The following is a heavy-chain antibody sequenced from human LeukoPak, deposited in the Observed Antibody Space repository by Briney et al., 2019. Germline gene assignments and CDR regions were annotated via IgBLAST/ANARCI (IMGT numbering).Heavy chain of an antibody. Sequence: GSVKVFCKASGYTFTGYYMHWVRQAPGQGLEWMGWINPNSGGTNYAQKFQGRVTMTRDTSISTAYMELSRLRSDDTAVYYCARVGRSSSWYRYWFDPWGQGTLVTVSS. J-gene: IGHJ5*02. CDR3: ARVGRSSSWYRYWFDP. V-gene: IGHV1-2*02. D-gene: IGHD6-13*01. CDR2: INPNSGGT. CDR1: GYTFTGYY.